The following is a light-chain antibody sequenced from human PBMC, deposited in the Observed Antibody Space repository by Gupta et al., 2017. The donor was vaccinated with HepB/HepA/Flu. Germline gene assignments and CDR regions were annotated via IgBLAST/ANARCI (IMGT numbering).Light chain of an antibody. Sequence: LHMTHSPSSVSASLGDRVTITCRARQGISSWLGWYQQKPGKAPKLLIYAASSLESGVPSRFSGSGYGTDFTLTISSMQPEDFADYYCQQDNSFPNTFGRGTKLEIK. CDR3: QQDNSFPNT. V-gene: IGKV1-12*01. J-gene: IGKJ4*01. CDR1: QGISSW. CDR2: AAS.